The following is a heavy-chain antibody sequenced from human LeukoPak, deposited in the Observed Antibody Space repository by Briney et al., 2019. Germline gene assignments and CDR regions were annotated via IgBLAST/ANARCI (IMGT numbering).Heavy chain of an antibody. D-gene: IGHD4-17*01. Sequence: GRSLRLSCAASGITFRSYGMHWVRQAPGKGLEWVAVISYDGSHKYYADSVKGRFSISRDNSKNTLYLQMNSLRADDTAVYYCAKGARGDTVTSIVGLNWFDPWGQGTLVTVSS. CDR2: ISYDGSHK. J-gene: IGHJ5*02. V-gene: IGHV3-30*18. CDR3: AKGARGDTVTSIVGLNWFDP. CDR1: GITFRSYG.